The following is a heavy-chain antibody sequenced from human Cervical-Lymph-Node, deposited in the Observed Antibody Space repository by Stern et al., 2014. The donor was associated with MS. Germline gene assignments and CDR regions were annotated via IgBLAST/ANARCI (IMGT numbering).Heavy chain of an antibody. Sequence: EVQLVESGGGLIQPGGSLRLSCAASGFTVTNNYMSWVRQAPGRGLEWVSVIYSDGRTNYADSVKGRFTISRDTSKNTVFLQMNGLRAGDTAVYYCARGGGDWNAFAIWGQGTTITVSS. CDR2: IYSDGRT. D-gene: IGHD2-21*02. V-gene: IGHV3-53*01. J-gene: IGHJ3*02. CDR1: GFTVTNNY. CDR3: ARGGGDWNAFAI.